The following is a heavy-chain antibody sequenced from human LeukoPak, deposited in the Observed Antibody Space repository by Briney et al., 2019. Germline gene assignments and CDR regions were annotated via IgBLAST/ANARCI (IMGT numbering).Heavy chain of an antibody. V-gene: IGHV3-23*01. Sequence: PGGSLRLSCAASGFSFSSYNMNWVRQAPGKGLEWVSTVSGNGGITYYADSMKGRFTISRDNSKNTLFLQMNSLRGEDTAVYYCAKDPVYGSGQSHPSDYWGQGTLVTVPS. CDR3: AKDPVYGSGQSHPSDY. CDR2: VSGNGGIT. J-gene: IGHJ4*02. D-gene: IGHD3-3*01. CDR1: GFSFSSYN.